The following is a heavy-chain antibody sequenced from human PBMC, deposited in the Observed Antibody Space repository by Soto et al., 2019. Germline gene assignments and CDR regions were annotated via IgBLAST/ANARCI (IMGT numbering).Heavy chain of an antibody. CDR2: IIPILGIA. CDR1: GGTFSSYT. CDR3: ATPPGYCSGGSCYYFDY. V-gene: IGHV1-69*02. J-gene: IGHJ4*02. Sequence: XVKVSCKASGGTFSSYTISWVRHAPGQGLEWMGRIIPILGIANYAQKFQGRVTITADKSTSTAYMELSSLRSEEPAVYYCATPPGYCSGGSCYYFDYWGQGTLVTVSS. D-gene: IGHD2-15*01.